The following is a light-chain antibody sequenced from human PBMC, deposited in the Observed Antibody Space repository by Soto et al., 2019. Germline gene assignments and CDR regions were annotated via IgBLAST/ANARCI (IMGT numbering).Light chain of an antibody. CDR1: SSDVGGYIY. J-gene: IGLJ1*01. CDR2: DVS. Sequence: QSVLTQPASVSGSPGQSITISCTGTSSDVGGYIYVSWYQQHPGKAPKLMIYDVSNRPSGVSNRFSGSKSGNTASLTISWLQAEDEADYYCSSYTSSSTPIFGTGTKVTVL. CDR3: SSYTSSSTPI. V-gene: IGLV2-14*01.